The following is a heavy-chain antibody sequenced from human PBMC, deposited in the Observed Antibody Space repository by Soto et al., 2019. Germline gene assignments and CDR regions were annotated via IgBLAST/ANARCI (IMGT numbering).Heavy chain of an antibody. J-gene: IGHJ6*02. CDR2: ISAYNGNT. Sequence: SVNLSCRASGYTVTSYGISWVRQAPGEGLEWMGWISAYNGNTTYAQTLQGRVTMTTDTSTSTAYMDLRSLRSDDTAVYYCARVDGSGWYIPREGTDVWGHGTTVPVS. CDR3: ARVDGSGWYIPREGTDV. V-gene: IGHV1-18*04. CDR1: GYTVTSYG. D-gene: IGHD6-19*01.